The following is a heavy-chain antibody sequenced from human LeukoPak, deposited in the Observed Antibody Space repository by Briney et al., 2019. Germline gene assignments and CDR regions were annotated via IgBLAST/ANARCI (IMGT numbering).Heavy chain of an antibody. D-gene: IGHD1-26*01. CDR2: IYYSGST. J-gene: IGHJ3*02. V-gene: IGHV4-39*01. Sequence: PSETLSLTCTVSGGSISSSSYYWGWIRQPPGKGLEWIGSIYYSGSTYYNPSLKSRVTISVDTSKNQFSLKLSSVTAADTAVYYCVGGWELLAFDIWGQGTMVIVSS. CDR3: VGGWELLAFDI. CDR1: GGSISSSSYY.